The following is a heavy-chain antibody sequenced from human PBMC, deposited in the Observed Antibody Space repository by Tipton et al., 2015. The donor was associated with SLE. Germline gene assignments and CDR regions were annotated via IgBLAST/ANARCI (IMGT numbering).Heavy chain of an antibody. CDR1: GFTFSSYA. CDR3: ARDRYYYGSGSSEAYFDY. Sequence: SLRLSCAASGFTFSSYAMHWVRQAPGKGLEWVAVISYDGSNKYYADSVKGRFTISRDNSKNTLYLQMNSLRAEDTAVYYCARDRYYYGSGSSEAYFDYWGQGTLVTVSS. V-gene: IGHV3-30*04. J-gene: IGHJ4*02. D-gene: IGHD3-10*01. CDR2: ISYDGSNK.